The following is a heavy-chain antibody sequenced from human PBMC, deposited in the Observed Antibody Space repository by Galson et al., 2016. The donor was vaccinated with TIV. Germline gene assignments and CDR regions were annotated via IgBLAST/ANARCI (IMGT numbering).Heavy chain of an antibody. D-gene: IGHD2-21*02. J-gene: IGHJ4*02. CDR2: VTGKSRST. CDR1: GFTFSGYA. Sequence: SLRLSCAASGFTFSGYAMSWVRQAPGKGLEWVSVVTGKSRSTHYADTVRGRFTISRDNSRNTLYMEMNSLRAEDTAVYYCDKDRDLYLPFMVTFDHWGQGTMVTVSS. V-gene: IGHV3-23*01. CDR3: DKDRDLYLPFMVTFDH.